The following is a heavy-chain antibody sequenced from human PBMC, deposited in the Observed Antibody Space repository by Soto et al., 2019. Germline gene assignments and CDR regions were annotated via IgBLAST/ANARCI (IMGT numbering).Heavy chain of an antibody. D-gene: IGHD3-10*01. CDR1: GGSISSSNW. CDR2: IYHSGST. V-gene: IGHV4-4*02. J-gene: IGHJ4*02. Sequence: QVQLQESGPGLVKPSGTLSLTCAVSGGSISSSNWWSWVRQPPGKGLEWIGEIYHSGSTNYNPSLKSRVTISVDKSKNQFSLKLSSVTAADTAVYYCARAPYGDEGSGRPYYFDYWGQGTLVTVSS. CDR3: ARAPYGDEGSGRPYYFDY.